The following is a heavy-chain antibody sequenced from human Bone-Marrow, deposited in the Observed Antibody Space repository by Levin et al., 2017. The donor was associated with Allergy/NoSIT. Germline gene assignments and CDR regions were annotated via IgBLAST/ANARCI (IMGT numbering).Heavy chain of an antibody. Sequence: GESLKISCTASGFTFGDYAMSWVRQAPGKGLEWVGFIRSKAYGGTTEYAASVKGRFAISRDDSKTIAYLQMNSLKTEDTAVYYCTREYYYGSGSFDYWGQGTLVTVSS. D-gene: IGHD3-10*01. V-gene: IGHV3-49*04. CDR2: IRSKAYGGTT. CDR3: TREYYYGSGSFDY. CDR1: GFTFGDYA. J-gene: IGHJ4*02.